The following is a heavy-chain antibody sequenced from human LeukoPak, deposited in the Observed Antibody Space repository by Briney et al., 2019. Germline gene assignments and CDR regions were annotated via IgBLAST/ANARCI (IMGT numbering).Heavy chain of an antibody. J-gene: IGHJ6*03. CDR1: GYTFTSYD. Sequence: ASVKVSCKASGYTFTSYDINWVRQATGQGLEWMGWINPNSSNTGYAQKFQGRVTMTRNTSISAAYMELSSLRSEDTAVYYCARGALRFLEWLKVYYYYYMDVWGKGTTVTVSS. CDR3: ARGALRFLEWLKVYYYYYMDV. D-gene: IGHD3-3*01. V-gene: IGHV1-8*01. CDR2: INPNSSNT.